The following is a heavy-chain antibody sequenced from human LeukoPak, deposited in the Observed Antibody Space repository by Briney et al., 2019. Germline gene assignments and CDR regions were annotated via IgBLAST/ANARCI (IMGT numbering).Heavy chain of an antibody. V-gene: IGHV1-18*01. CDR3: ARVGITMIVVVITKVDAFDI. CDR2: ISAYNGNT. Sequence: ASVKVSCKASGYTFTSYGISWVRQAPGQGLEWMGWISAYNGNTNYAQKLQGRVTMTTDTSTSTAYMELRSLRSDDTAVYYCARVGITMIVVVITKVDAFDIWGQGTMVTVSS. J-gene: IGHJ3*02. D-gene: IGHD3-22*01. CDR1: GYTFTSYG.